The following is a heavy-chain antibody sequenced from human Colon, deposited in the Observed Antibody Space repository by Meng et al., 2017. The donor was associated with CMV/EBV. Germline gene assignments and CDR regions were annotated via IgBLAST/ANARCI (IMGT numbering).Heavy chain of an antibody. J-gene: IGHJ4*02. CDR3: ARAYPSYFFDS. CDR2: VYFSGST. CDR1: GCSINSGGYY. V-gene: IGHV4-30-4*01. Sequence: CSFSGCSINSGGYYWSWIRQPPGKGLEWIGYVYFSGSTYYTPSLQSRITISVDTSKSQFSLKLNSVTTADTAVYYCARAYPSYFFDSWGQGTLVTVSS.